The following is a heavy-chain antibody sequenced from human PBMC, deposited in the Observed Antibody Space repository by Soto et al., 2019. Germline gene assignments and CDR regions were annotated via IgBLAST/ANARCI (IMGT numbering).Heavy chain of an antibody. Sequence: PLRLPCAASGFTFSSHGVHRVRQAPGKGLEWVAVIWFDGSNKFYADSVKGRFTISRDNSKNTLYLQMNSLRAEDTAVYYCAKAAVLMVYAPIDYWGQGTLVTVSS. CDR3: AKAAVLMVYAPIDY. D-gene: IGHD2-8*01. V-gene: IGHV3-33*06. CDR2: IWFDGSNK. J-gene: IGHJ4*02. CDR1: GFTFSSHG.